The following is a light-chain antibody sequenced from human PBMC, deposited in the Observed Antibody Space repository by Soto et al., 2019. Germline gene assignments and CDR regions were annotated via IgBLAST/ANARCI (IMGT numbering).Light chain of an antibody. CDR3: CSFAGSRTYV. CDR2: EVT. CDR1: SSDVGSYDL. Sequence: QSVLTQPASVSGSPGQSITISCTGTSSDVGSYDLVSWYQQHPGKAPQLLIYEVTKRPSGVSNRFSGSKSGNTASLTISGLQAEDEADYYCCSFAGSRTYVFGTGTKVTVL. V-gene: IGLV2-23*02. J-gene: IGLJ1*01.